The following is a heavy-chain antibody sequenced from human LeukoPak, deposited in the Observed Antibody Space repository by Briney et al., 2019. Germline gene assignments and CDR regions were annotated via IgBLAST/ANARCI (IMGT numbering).Heavy chain of an antibody. V-gene: IGHV3-74*01. J-gene: IGHJ4*02. D-gene: IGHD6-6*01. CDR2: IKTDGSST. CDR3: ARDTRFIAARPYYFDY. Sequence: PGGSLRLSCAASGFTFSIYWMHWVRQAPGKGLVWVSRIKTDGSSTSYADSVKGRFTISRDNSKNTLYLQMNSLRAEDTAVYYCARDTRFIAARPYYFDYWGQGTLVTVSS. CDR1: GFTFSIYW.